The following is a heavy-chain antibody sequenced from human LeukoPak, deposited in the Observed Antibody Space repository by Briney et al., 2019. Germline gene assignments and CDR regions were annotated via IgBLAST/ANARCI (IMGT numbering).Heavy chain of an antibody. V-gene: IGHV1-18*01. CDR3: ATTTATSGSSLY. CDR2: IRAYNGDT. D-gene: IGHD6-19*01. CDR1: PDTFTRYG. Sequence: ASVKVSCKASPDTFTRYGITWVRQAPGQGLEWMGWIRAYNGDTNYTQKFQGRVTMTAERSTNTAYMELRGLTFDDTAVFYCATTTATSGSSLYWGQGTLVNVAS. J-gene: IGHJ4*02.